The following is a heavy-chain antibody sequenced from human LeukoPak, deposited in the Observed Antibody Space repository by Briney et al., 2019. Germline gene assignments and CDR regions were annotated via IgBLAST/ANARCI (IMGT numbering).Heavy chain of an antibody. J-gene: IGHJ6*02. CDR2: IYSGGST. Sequence: GGSLRLSCAASGFTVSSNYMSWVRQAPGKGLEWVSVIYSGGSTDYADSVKGRFTISRDNSKNTLYLQMNSLRAEDTAVYYCARDTRAAMDVWGQGTTVTVSS. CDR3: ARDTRAAMDV. V-gene: IGHV3-66*01. CDR1: GFTVSSNY.